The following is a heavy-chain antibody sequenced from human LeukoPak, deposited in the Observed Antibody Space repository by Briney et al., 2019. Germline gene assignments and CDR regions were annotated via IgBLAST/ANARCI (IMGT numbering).Heavy chain of an antibody. J-gene: IGHJ4*02. CDR2: ISYDGSNK. V-gene: IGHV3-30-3*02. CDR3: AKKMGYSYGYPGSY. Sequence: GRSLRLSCAASGFTFSSYAMNWVRQAPGKGLEWVALISYDGSNKNYADSVKGRFTISRDNSKNTLYLQMNSLRAEDTAVYYCAKKMGYSYGYPGSYWGQGTLVTVSS. D-gene: IGHD5-18*01. CDR1: GFTFSSYA.